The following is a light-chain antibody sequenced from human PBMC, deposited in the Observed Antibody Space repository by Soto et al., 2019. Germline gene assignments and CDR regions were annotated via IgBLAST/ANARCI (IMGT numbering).Light chain of an antibody. CDR1: QSVTNNY. J-gene: IGKJ2*01. V-gene: IGKV3-20*01. CDR2: GAS. CDR3: QQYGISPLMYT. Sequence: EIVLMQSPGTLSLSPGERATLSCRASQSVTNNYLAWYQQKPGQAPRLLIYGASSRATGVPDRFSGSGSGTDFPLPITRLEPEDFAVYYCQQYGISPLMYTFGQGTKLGVK.